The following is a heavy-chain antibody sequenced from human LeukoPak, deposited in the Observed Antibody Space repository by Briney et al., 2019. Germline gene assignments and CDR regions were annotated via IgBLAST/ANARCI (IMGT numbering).Heavy chain of an antibody. CDR3: ARAAVNLHPNHYYYMDV. V-gene: IGHV1-8*01. J-gene: IGHJ6*03. CDR2: MNPYNGNT. CDR1: VYTFTSYD. Sequence: ASVWVSPKASVYTFTSYDINWVPQATGQGLEWMAWMNPYNGNTGYAQKFEGRVIMTRDTSISTAYLELSSLTSEDTAVYYCARAAVNLHPNHYYYMDVWGKGTTVTVS.